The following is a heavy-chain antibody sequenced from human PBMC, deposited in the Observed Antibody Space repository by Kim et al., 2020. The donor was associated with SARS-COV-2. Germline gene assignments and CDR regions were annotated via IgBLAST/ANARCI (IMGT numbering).Heavy chain of an antibody. CDR2: INHSGST. CDR3: ARAGYSSSWYSRGRLDY. CDR1: GGSFSGYY. V-gene: IGHV4-34*01. J-gene: IGHJ4*01. D-gene: IGHD6-13*01. Sequence: SETLSLTCAVYGGSFSGYYWSWIRQPPGKGLEWIGEINHSGSTNYNPSLKSRVTISVDTSKNQFSLKLSSVTAADTAVYYCARAGYSSSWYSRGRLDYWG.